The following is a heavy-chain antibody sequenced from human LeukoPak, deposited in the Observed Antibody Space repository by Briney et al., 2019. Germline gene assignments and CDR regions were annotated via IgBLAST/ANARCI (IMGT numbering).Heavy chain of an antibody. V-gene: IGHV1-69*01. Sequence: ASVKVSCKASGGTFSSYAISWVRQAPGQGLEWMGGIIPIFGTANYAQKFQGRVTITADESTSTAYMELSSLRSEDTAVYYCARAHCSSTSCLYYYYYYYMDVWGKGTTVTVSS. CDR1: GGTFSSYA. CDR3: ARAHCSSTSCLYYYYYYYMDV. J-gene: IGHJ6*03. D-gene: IGHD2-2*01. CDR2: IIPIFGTA.